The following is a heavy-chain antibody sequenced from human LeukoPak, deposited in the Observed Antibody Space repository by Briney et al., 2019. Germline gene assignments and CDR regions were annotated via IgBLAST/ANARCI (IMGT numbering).Heavy chain of an antibody. CDR1: GFTFSNYW. D-gene: IGHD3-22*01. Sequence: PGGSLRLSCTASGFTFSNYWMSWVRQTPEKGLEWVANIKQDGSETVYVDSVKGRFTISRDNAQSSLYLQMNSLRAEDTAVYYCARGAYYYDSSRSGAFDIWGQGTMVTVSS. J-gene: IGHJ3*02. CDR2: IKQDGSET. V-gene: IGHV3-7*05. CDR3: ARGAYYYDSSRSGAFDI.